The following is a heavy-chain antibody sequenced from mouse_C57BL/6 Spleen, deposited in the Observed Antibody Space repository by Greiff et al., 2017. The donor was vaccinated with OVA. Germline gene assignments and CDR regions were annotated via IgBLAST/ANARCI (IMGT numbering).Heavy chain of an antibody. V-gene: IGHV1-82*01. CDR2: IYPGDGDT. D-gene: IGHD1-1*01. J-gene: IGHJ2*01. CDR3: AREGVITTVVATDY. Sequence: QVQLQQSGPELVKPGASVKISCKASGYAFSSSWMNWVKQRPGKGLEWIGRIYPGDGDTNYNGKFKGKATLNADKSSSTAYMQLSSLTSEDSAVYFCAREGVITTVVATDYWGQGTTLTVSS. CDR1: GYAFSSSW.